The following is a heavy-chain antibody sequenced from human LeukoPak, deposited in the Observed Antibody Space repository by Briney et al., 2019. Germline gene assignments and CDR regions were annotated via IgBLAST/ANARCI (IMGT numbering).Heavy chain of an antibody. CDR2: IYYSGST. CDR3: ARVPVRGSTKYYFDY. Sequence: SETLSLTCAVSGGSISSSSYYWGWIRQPPGKGLEWIGSIYYSGSTYYNPSLKSRVTISVDTSKNQFSLKLSSVTAADTAVYYCARVPVRGSTKYYFDYWGQGTLVTVSS. CDR1: GGSISSSSYY. D-gene: IGHD1-26*01. V-gene: IGHV4-39*07. J-gene: IGHJ4*02.